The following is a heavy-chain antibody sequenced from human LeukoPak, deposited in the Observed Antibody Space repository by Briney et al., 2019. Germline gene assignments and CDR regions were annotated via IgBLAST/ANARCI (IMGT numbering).Heavy chain of an antibody. CDR2: IYYSGST. V-gene: IGHV4-30-4*01. D-gene: IGHD2-15*01. CDR1: GGSISSGDCY. J-gene: IGHJ5*02. CDR3: ARDGRSSYCSGGSCPHWFDP. Sequence: SQTLSLTCTVSGGSISSGDCYWSWLRQPPGTGQEWIGYIYYSGSTYYNPSLKSRVTISVDTSKNQFSLKLSSVTAADTAVYYCARDGRSSYCSGGSCPHWFDPWGQGNLVTVSS.